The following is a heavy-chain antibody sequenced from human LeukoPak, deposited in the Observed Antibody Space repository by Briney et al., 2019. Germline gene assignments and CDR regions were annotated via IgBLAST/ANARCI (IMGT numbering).Heavy chain of an antibody. Sequence: SETLSLTCTVSDGSISSYYWSWIRQPPGKGLEWIGYIYYSGSTNYNPSLKSRVTISVDTSKNQFSLKLSSVTAADTAVYYCARAVYYYDSSGYPYWYFDLWGRGTLVTVSS. CDR3: ARAVYYYDSSGYPYWYFDL. CDR2: IYYSGST. CDR1: DGSISSYY. V-gene: IGHV4-59*01. D-gene: IGHD3-22*01. J-gene: IGHJ2*01.